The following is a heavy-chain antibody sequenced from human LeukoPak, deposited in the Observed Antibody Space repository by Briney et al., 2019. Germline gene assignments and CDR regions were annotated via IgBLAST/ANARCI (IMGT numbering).Heavy chain of an antibody. V-gene: IGHV4-34*01. D-gene: IGHD5-24*01. CDR2: INHSGGT. CDR3: ARAMGWLQFRGAFNY. J-gene: IGHJ4*02. Sequence: SETLSLTCEVSNGSFSGFYWNWIRQTPGKGLEWIGEINHSGGTKYNPSVQSRVTISLDTSKNQFSLRLNSVAAADTAVYYCARAMGWLQFRGAFNYWGQGTLVTVSS. CDR1: NGSFSGFY.